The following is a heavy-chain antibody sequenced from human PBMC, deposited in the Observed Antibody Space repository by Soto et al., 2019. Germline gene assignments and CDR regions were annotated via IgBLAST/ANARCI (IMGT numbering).Heavy chain of an antibody. V-gene: IGHV4-28*01. D-gene: IGHD4-17*01. CDR1: GYSISSSNW. Sequence: SETLSLTCAVSGYSISSSNWWGWIRQPPGKGLEWIGYIYYSGSTYYNPSLKSRVTISVGTSENQFSLKLSSVTAADTAVYYCARRYGRAFDIWGQGTMVTVSS. CDR2: IYYSGST. J-gene: IGHJ3*02. CDR3: ARRYGRAFDI.